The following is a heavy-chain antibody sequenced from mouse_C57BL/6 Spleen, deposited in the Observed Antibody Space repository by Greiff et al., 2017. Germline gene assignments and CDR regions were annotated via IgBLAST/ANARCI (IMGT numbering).Heavy chain of an antibody. J-gene: IGHJ3*01. V-gene: IGHV5-4*01. D-gene: IGHD1-1*01. Sequence: EVKVVESGGGLVKPGGSLKLSCAASGFTFSSYAMSWVRQTPEKRLEWVATISDGGSYTYYPDNVKGRFTISRDNAKNNLYLQMSHLKSEDTAMYYCARDTYYGSSYEGLAYWGQGTLVTVSA. CDR2: ISDGGSYT. CDR3: ARDTYYGSSYEGLAY. CDR1: GFTFSSYA.